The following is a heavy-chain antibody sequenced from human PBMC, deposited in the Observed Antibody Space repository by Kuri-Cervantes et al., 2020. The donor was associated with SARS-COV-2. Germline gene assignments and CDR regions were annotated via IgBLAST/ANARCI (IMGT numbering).Heavy chain of an antibody. CDR3: ARIPVYSRSGVVPAAHPDY. J-gene: IGHJ4*02. Sequence: ASVKVSCKASGYTFTSYYMHWVRQAPGQGLEWMGIINPSGGSTSYAQKFQGRVTMTRDTSTSTVYMELSSLRSEDTAVYYCARIPVYSRSGVVPAAHPDYWGQGTLVTVSS. CDR2: INPSGGST. V-gene: IGHV1-46*01. CDR1: GYTFTSYY. D-gene: IGHD2-2*01.